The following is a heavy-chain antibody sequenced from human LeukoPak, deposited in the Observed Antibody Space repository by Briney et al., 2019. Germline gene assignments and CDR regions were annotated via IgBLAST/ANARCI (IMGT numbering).Heavy chain of an antibody. Sequence: GGSLRLSCAASGFTFSSYAMSWVRLAPGKGLEWVSAISGSGGSTYYADSVKGRFTISRDNSKNTLYLQMNSLRAEDTAVYYCAKDLIDYDFWSGYLFDYWGQGTLVTVSA. V-gene: IGHV3-23*01. CDR1: GFTFSSYA. CDR2: ISGSGGST. CDR3: AKDLIDYDFWSGYLFDY. J-gene: IGHJ4*02. D-gene: IGHD3-3*01.